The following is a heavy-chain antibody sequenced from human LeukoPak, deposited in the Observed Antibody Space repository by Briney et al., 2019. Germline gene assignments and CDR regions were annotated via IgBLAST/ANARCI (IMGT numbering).Heavy chain of an antibody. V-gene: IGHV4-59*08. Sequence: PSETLSLTCTVSGGSISSYYWNWIRQPPGKGLEWIGYIYYSGSTNYNPSLKSRVTISVDTSKNQFSLKLSSVTAADTAVYYCARLKVDSSGYYGMDVWGQGTTVTVSS. CDR1: GGSISSYY. CDR2: IYYSGST. D-gene: IGHD3-22*01. J-gene: IGHJ6*02. CDR3: ARLKVDSSGYYGMDV.